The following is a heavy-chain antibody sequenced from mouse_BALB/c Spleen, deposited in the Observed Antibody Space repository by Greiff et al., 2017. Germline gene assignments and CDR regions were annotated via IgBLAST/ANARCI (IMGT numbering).Heavy chain of an antibody. J-gene: IGHJ3*01. V-gene: IGHV5-6*01. CDR2: ISSGGSYT. CDR1: GFTFSSYG. Sequence: EVMLVESGGDLVKPGGSLKLSCAASGFTFSSYGMSWVRQTPDKRLEWVATISSGGSYTYYPDSVKGRFTISRDNAKNTLYLQMSSLKSEDTAMYYCARQGGLRQPFAYWGQGTLVTVSA. D-gene: IGHD2-4*01. CDR3: ARQGGLRQPFAY.